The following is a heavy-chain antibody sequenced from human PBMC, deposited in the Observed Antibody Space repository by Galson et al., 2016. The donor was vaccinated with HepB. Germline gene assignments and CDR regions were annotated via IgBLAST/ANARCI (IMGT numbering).Heavy chain of an antibody. J-gene: IGHJ4*02. CDR1: GFTLSSYL. CDR3: ARGERGSYNSGYFDY. D-gene: IGHD1-26*01. Sequence: SLRLSCAASGFTLSSYLMSWVRQAPGKRLECVANIKQDGSEQYYVDSVKGRFTISRDNAKKSLYLQMNSLRAEDTAVYYCARGERGSYNSGYFDYWGQGNLVTVSS. CDR2: IKQDGSEQ. V-gene: IGHV3-7*02.